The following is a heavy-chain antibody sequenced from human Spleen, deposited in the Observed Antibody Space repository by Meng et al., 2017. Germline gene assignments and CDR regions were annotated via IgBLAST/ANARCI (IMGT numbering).Heavy chain of an antibody. J-gene: IGHJ4*02. V-gene: IGHV3-15*01. CDR2: IRSKVDGEKT. CDR3: TTEYYYDSSGLFDY. Sequence: GESLKISCAASGFPFSIAQMSWVRQTSGKGLEWVGHIRSKVDGEKTDYAAPVKGRFTISRDDSENTLYLQMNSLKTEDTAVYYCTTEYYYDSSGLFDYWGQGTLVTVSS. CDR1: GFPFSIAQ. D-gene: IGHD3-22*01.